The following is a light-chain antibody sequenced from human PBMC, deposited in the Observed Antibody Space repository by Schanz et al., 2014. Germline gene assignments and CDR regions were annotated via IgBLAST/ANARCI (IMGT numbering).Light chain of an antibody. CDR2: EVS. CDR1: NSDVGGYNY. Sequence: QSALTQPPSASGSPGQSATISCTGTNSDVGGYNYVSWYQQHPGKAPKLMIYEVSKRPSGVPDRFSGSKSGNTASLTVSGLQAEDESDYYCCSYAGSRWVFGGGTKLTVL. V-gene: IGLV2-8*01. CDR3: CSYAGSRWV. J-gene: IGLJ3*02.